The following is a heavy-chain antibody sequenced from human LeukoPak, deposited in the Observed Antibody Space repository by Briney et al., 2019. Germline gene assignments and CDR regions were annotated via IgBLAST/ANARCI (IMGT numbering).Heavy chain of an antibody. CDR2: INPNSGGT. V-gene: IGHV1-2*02. CDR3: ARGPAREMATIRGAPDY. J-gene: IGHJ4*02. D-gene: IGHD5-24*01. CDR1: GYTFTDYY. Sequence: GASVKVSCKASGYTFTDYYMHWVRQAPGQGLEWMGWINPNSGGTNYAQKFQGRVTMTRDTSISTAYMELSRLRSDDTAVYYCARGPAREMATIRGAPDYWGQGTLVTVSS.